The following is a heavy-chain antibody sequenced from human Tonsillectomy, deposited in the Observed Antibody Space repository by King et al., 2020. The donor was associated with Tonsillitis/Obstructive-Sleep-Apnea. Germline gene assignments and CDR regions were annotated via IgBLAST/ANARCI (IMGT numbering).Heavy chain of an antibody. CDR2: IYHSGST. V-gene: IGHV4-4*02. CDR1: GDSISSSNW. J-gene: IGHJ5*02. D-gene: IGHD2-2*03. Sequence: QLQESGPGLVKPSGTLSLTCAVSGDSISSSNWRSWVRQTPGKGLEWIGEIYHSGSTNYNPSLKSRVTISVDKSKNQFSLKLSSVTAADTAAYYCARVGYCSSTSCYSEGGRPYNWFDPWGQGTLVTVSS. CDR3: ARVGYCSSTSCYSEGGRPYNWFDP.